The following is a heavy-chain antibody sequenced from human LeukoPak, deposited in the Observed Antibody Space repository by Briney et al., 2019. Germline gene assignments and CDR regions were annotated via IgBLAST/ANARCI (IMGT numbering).Heavy chain of an antibody. CDR2: ISISGGTT. J-gene: IGHJ6*02. Sequence: GGSLRLSCTASAFAFSNHAMSWVRQAPGKGLEWVSSISISGGTTYYADSVKGRFTISRDNSKNTLYLQMNSLRAEDTAVYYCARAGVVVPAAIYYYYGMDVWGQGTTVTVSS. D-gene: IGHD2-2*01. CDR1: AFAFSNHA. CDR3: ARAGVVVPAAIYYYYGMDV. V-gene: IGHV3-23*01.